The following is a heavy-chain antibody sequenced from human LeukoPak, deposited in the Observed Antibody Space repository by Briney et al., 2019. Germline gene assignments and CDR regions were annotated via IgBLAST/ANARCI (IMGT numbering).Heavy chain of an antibody. J-gene: IGHJ4*02. CDR3: ARDSDYDSSGYYYEPFDY. CDR2: ICSGGST. Sequence: GGSLRLSCAASGFTVSGNYMSWVRQAPGKGLEWVSVICSGGSTYYADSVKGRITISRDNSKNTLYLQMSSLRAEDTAVYYCARDSDYDSSGYYYEPFDYWGQGTLVTVSS. D-gene: IGHD3-22*01. CDR1: GFTVSGNY. V-gene: IGHV3-66*01.